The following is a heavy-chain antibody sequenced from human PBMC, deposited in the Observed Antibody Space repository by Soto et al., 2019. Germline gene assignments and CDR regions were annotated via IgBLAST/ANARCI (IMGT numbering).Heavy chain of an antibody. D-gene: IGHD3-16*02. CDR3: TSAPYVWGSYRVSNTYYYGMDV. CDR1: GFTFGDYA. V-gene: IGHV3-49*03. Sequence: SLRLSCTASGFTFGDYAMCWFRQAPGKGLEWVGFIRSKAYGGTTEYAASVKGRFTISRDDSKSIAYLQMNSLKTEDTAVYYCTSAPYVWGSYRVSNTYYYGMDVWGQGTTVTVSS. CDR2: IRSKAYGGTT. J-gene: IGHJ6*02.